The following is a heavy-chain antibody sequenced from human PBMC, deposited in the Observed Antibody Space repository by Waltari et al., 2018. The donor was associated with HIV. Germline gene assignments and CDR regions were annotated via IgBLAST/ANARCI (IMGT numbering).Heavy chain of an antibody. CDR3: ATAGSRSLDYYDSSGYP. CDR1: GYTLTELS. Sequence: QVQLVQSGAEVKKPGASVKVSCKVSGYTLTELSMHWVRQAPGKGLEWRGGFDHEDGETNNAQKVQGRVTMTEDTSTDTAYMELSSLRSEDTAVYYCATAGSRSLDYYDSSGYPWGQGTLVTVSS. D-gene: IGHD3-22*01. V-gene: IGHV1-24*01. J-gene: IGHJ5*02. CDR2: FDHEDGET.